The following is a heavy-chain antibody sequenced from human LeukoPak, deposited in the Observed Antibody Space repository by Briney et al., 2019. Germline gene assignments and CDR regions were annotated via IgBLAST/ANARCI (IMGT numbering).Heavy chain of an antibody. D-gene: IGHD3-10*01. J-gene: IGHJ6*02. V-gene: IGHV3-30*18. CDR3: EKDRSKFNVYYYYYGMDV. Sequence: PGGSLRLSCAASGFTYSSYGMHWVRQVPGKGLEWVAVISYDGSNKYYADSVKGRFTISRDNSKNMLYLQMNSLRAEDTAVYYCEKDRSKFNVYYYYYGMDVWGQGTTVTVSS. CDR2: ISYDGSNK. CDR1: GFTYSSYG.